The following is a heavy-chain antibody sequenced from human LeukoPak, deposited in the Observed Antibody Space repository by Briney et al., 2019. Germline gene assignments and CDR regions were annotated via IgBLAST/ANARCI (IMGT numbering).Heavy chain of an antibody. D-gene: IGHD3-10*01. J-gene: IGHJ5*02. CDR1: GGSFSAYY. CDR2: INHSGST. V-gene: IGHV4-34*01. CDR3: ARGVRSPMVRGSNWFDP. Sequence: SETLSLTCAVYGGSFSAYYWSWIRQSPGKGLEWIGEINHSGSTNYNPSLKSRVTISVDTSKNQFSLRLSSVTAADTAVYYCARGVRSPMVRGSNWFDPWGQGTLVTVSS.